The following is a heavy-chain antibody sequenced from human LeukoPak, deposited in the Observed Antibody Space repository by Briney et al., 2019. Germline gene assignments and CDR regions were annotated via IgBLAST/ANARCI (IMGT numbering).Heavy chain of an antibody. Sequence: ASVKVSCKASGYTFTSYDINWVRQATGQGLEWMGWMNPNSGNTGYAQKFQGRVTMTRNTSISTACMELSSLRSEDTAVYYCARCSSSGCWDAFDIWGQGTMVTVS. CDR3: ARCSSSGCWDAFDI. J-gene: IGHJ3*02. CDR1: GYTFTSYD. D-gene: IGHD6-19*01. CDR2: MNPNSGNT. V-gene: IGHV1-8*01.